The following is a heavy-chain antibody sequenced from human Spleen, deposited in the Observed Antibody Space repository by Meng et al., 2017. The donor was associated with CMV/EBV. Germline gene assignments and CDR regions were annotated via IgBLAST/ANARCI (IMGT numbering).Heavy chain of an antibody. CDR3: ARDMLPCTSTSCYRMGFDI. Sequence: GESLKISCTASGFTFSASYMNWVRQAPGKGLEWVSSISSNSIYIYYADSVKGRFTISRDNAKNSLYLQMNSLRAEDTAVYYCARDMLPCTSTSCYRMGFDIWGQGTMVTVSS. CDR1: GFTFSASY. CDR2: ISSNSIYI. D-gene: IGHD2-2*01. V-gene: IGHV3-21*01. J-gene: IGHJ3*02.